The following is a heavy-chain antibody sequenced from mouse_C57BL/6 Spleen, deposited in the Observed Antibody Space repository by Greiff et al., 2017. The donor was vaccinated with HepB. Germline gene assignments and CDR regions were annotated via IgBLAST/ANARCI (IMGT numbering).Heavy chain of an antibody. CDR1: GFNIKNTY. CDR3: ARPHFTTVVDYYYAMDY. Sequence: EVQLQQSVAELVGPGASVKLSCTASGFNIKNTYMHWVKQRPEQGLEWIGRIDPANGNTKYAPKFQGKATITADRYSNTAYLQLSSLTSDDNAIYYCARPHFTTVVDYYYAMDYWGQGTSVTVSS. D-gene: IGHD1-1*01. J-gene: IGHJ4*01. V-gene: IGHV14-3*01. CDR2: IDPANGNT.